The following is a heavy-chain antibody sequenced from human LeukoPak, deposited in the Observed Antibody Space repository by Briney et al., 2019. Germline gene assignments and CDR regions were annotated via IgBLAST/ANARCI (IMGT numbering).Heavy chain of an antibody. CDR2: MYNSGST. CDR1: GGSISGSY. Sequence: SETLSLTCTVSGGSISGSYWSWIRQPPGKGLEWIAYMYNSGSTNYNPSLKSRVTISVDTSKNQFSLKLSSVTAADTAVYYCARGGGIEYFDYWGQGTLVTVSS. CDR3: ARGGGIEYFDY. J-gene: IGHJ4*02. V-gene: IGHV4-59*01. D-gene: IGHD3-16*01.